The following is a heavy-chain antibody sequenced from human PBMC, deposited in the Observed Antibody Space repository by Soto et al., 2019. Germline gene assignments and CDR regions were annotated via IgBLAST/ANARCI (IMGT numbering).Heavy chain of an antibody. D-gene: IGHD6-13*01. CDR3: ARDRRSGRDSSSWLVY. Sequence: GGSLRLSCAASGFTFSSYGMHWVRQAPGKGLEWVAVIWYDGSNKYYADSVKGRFTISRDNSKNTLYLQMNSLRAEDTAVYYCARDRRSGRDSSSWLVYWGPGPLVTVPS. V-gene: IGHV3-33*01. J-gene: IGHJ4*02. CDR1: GFTFSSYG. CDR2: IWYDGSNK.